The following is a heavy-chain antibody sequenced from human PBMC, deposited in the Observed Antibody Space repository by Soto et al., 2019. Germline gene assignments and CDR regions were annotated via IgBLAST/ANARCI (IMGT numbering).Heavy chain of an antibody. V-gene: IGHV2-5*02. CDR2: IYWDDDK. CDR3: AQVIAAANYMDV. D-gene: IGHD6-13*01. Sequence: FAATLGNPTHSLTLTCTFSGFSLSTSGEGVGWIRQPPGKALEWLALIYWDDDKRYSPSLKSRLTITKDTSKNQVVLTMTNMDPVVTATYYSAQVIAAANYMDVWGKGTTVTVSS. CDR1: GFSLSTSGEG. J-gene: IGHJ6*03.